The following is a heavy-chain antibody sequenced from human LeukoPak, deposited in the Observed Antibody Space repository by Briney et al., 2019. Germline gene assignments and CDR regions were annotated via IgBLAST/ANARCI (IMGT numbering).Heavy chain of an antibody. CDR1: GGTFSSYT. D-gene: IGHD2-8*01. CDR3: ARDTARGVGCTNGVCHTSRFDY. Sequence: ASVKVSCKASGGTFSSYTISWVRQAPGQGLEWMGRIIPILGIANYAQKFQGRVTITADKSTSTAYMELSSLRSEDTPVYYCARDTARGVGCTNGVCHTSRFDYWGQGTLVTVSS. CDR2: IIPILGIA. V-gene: IGHV1-69*04. J-gene: IGHJ4*02.